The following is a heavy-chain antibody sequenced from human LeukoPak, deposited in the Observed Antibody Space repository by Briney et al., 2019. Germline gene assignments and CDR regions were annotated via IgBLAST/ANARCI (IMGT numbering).Heavy chain of an antibody. V-gene: IGHV3-23*01. J-gene: IGHJ3*02. D-gene: IGHD3-10*01. CDR1: GFTFSSYA. CDR2: ISGSGGST. CDR3: AKDRTMVRGVNAFDI. Sequence: GGSLRLSCAASGFTFSSYAMSWVRQAPGEGLEWVSAISGSGGSTYYADSVKGRFTISRDNSKNTLYLQMNSLRAEDTAVYYCAKDRTMVRGVNAFDIWGQGTMVTVSS.